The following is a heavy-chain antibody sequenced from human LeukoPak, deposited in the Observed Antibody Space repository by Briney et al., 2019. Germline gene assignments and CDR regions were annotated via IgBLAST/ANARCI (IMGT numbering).Heavy chain of an antibody. V-gene: IGHV5-51*01. J-gene: IGHJ4*02. CDR3: ARDVYNYFDY. D-gene: IGHD5-24*01. CDR2: IYPGDSDT. CDR1: GYSFTNYW. Sequence: GESLKISCKGSGYSFTNYWIGWVRQMPGKGLEWMGIIYPGDSDTRYSPSFQGQVTISADKSIRIAYLQWSSLKASDTAMYFCARDVYNYFDYWGQGTLVTVSS.